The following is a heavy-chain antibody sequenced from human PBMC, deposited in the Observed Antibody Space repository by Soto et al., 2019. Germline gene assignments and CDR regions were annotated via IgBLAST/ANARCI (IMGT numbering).Heavy chain of an antibody. Sequence: EASVKVSCKASGHTFTSYDINCVRQATGQGLEWMGWMNPNSGNTGYAQKFQGRVTMTRNTSISTAYMELSSLRSEDTAVYYCARGDPDSTMTTVTEPQDYWGQGTLVTVSS. CDR2: MNPNSGNT. V-gene: IGHV1-8*01. J-gene: IGHJ4*02. D-gene: IGHD4-4*01. CDR3: ARGDPDSTMTTVTEPQDY. CDR1: GHTFTSYD.